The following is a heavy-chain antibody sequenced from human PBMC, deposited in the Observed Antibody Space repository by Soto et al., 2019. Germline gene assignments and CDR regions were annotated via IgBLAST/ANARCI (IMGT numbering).Heavy chain of an antibody. CDR1: GFTFSSYG. CDR3: AKWEREAVGHFDY. CDR2: ISYDGSNK. Sequence: QVQLVESGGGVVQPGRSLRLSCAASGFTFSSYGMHWVRQAPGKGLEWVAVISYDGSNKYYADSVKGRFTISRDNSKNTLYLQMNSLRAEDTAVYYCAKWEREAVGHFDYWGQGTLVTVSS. J-gene: IGHJ4*02. V-gene: IGHV3-30*18. D-gene: IGHD1-26*01.